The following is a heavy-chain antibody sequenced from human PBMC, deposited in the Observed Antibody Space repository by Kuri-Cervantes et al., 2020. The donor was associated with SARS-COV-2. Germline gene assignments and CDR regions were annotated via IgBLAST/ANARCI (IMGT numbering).Heavy chain of an antibody. J-gene: IGHJ4*02. CDR2: MNPNSGGT. V-gene: IGHV1-2*04. CDR3: ARGGPHHQNLRFLERFHFDS. D-gene: IGHD3-3*01. Sequence: ASVNVSCKASVYTFTDYDISWLRQAPGQGLEWMGSMNPNSGGTNNAQKFQGWVTNTRDTSKTTAYMEFTRLTSDDTAIYYCARGGPHHQNLRFLERFHFDSWGQGTLVTVSS. CDR1: VYTFTDYD.